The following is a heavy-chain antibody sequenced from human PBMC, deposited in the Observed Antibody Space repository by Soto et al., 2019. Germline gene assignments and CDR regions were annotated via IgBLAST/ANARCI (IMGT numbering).Heavy chain of an antibody. CDR3: ARERRGYVNFFDH. CDR2: IFYNGNT. CDR1: GGSISSTDYY. J-gene: IGHJ4*02. V-gene: IGHV4-30-4*01. Sequence: PSETLSLTCIVSGGSISSTDYYWTWIRQPPGEGLEWIGYIFYNGNTNYKPSLESRITISIDTSKNQFSLKLSSVSAADTAVYYCARERRGYVNFFDHWGQGALVTVSS. D-gene: IGHD5-12*01.